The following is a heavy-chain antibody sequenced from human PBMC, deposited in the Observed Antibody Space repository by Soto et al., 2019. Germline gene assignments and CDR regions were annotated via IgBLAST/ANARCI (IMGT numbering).Heavy chain of an antibody. V-gene: IGHV4-59*08. Sequence: PSETLSLTCTVSGGSISSYYWSWIRQPPGKGLEWIGYIYYSGSTNYNPSLKSRVTISVDTSKNQFSLKLSSVTAADTAVYYCARHSVEEWLADYFDYWGQGTRVTVSS. CDR3: ARHSVEEWLADYFDY. CDR2: IYYSGST. D-gene: IGHD6-19*01. CDR1: GGSISSYY. J-gene: IGHJ4*02.